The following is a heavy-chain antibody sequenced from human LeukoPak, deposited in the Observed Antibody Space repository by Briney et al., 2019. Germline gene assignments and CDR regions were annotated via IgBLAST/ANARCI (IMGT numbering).Heavy chain of an antibody. CDR1: GYIFTGYY. J-gene: IGHJ4*02. Sequence: ASVKVSCKASGYIFTGYYMHWVRQAPGQGLEWMGWINPNTGGTNYAQKFQGRVTVTRDTSISTAYMELSRLRSDDTAVYYCARSQYSDFWSGNPKSPYYFDSWGQGTLVTVSS. V-gene: IGHV1-2*02. CDR2: INPNTGGT. D-gene: IGHD3-3*01. CDR3: ARSQYSDFWSGNPKSPYYFDS.